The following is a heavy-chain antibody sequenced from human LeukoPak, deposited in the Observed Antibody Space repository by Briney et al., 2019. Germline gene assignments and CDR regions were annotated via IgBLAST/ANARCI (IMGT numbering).Heavy chain of an antibody. Sequence: ASVKVSCKASGYTFTAYSMHWVRQAPGQGLEWMGWINPNSGGTNYAQKFQGRVTMTRDTSITTAYMELSRLRSDDTAVYYCARASYCSDGSCYSDYWGQGTLVTVSS. CDR3: ARASYCSDGSCYSDY. V-gene: IGHV1-2*02. CDR1: GYTFTAYS. D-gene: IGHD2-15*01. J-gene: IGHJ4*02. CDR2: INPNSGGT.